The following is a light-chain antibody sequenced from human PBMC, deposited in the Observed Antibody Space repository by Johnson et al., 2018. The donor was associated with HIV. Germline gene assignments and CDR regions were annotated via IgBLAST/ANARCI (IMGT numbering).Light chain of an antibody. J-gene: IGLJ1*01. CDR3: GTWDSSLRAYV. V-gene: IGLV1-51*01. CDR1: SSNIGDNF. CDR2: DNH. Sequence: QSVLTQPPSVSAAPGQRVTISCSGSSSNIGDNFVSWYQQLPGTAPKLLIFDNHKRPSGIPDRFSGSKSGTSATLGITGLQTGDEADYYCGTWDSSLRAYVFGTGTKVTVL.